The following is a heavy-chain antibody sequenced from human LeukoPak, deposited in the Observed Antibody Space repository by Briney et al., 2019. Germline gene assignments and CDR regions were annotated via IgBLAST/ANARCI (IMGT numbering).Heavy chain of an antibody. CDR2: INAGNGNT. CDR1: GYTFTSYA. J-gene: IGHJ4*02. CDR3: ARGSYCSGGSCYPYYFDY. D-gene: IGHD2-15*01. V-gene: IGHV1-3*03. Sequence: ASVKVSCKASGYTFTSYAMHWVRQAPGQRLEWMGWINAGNGNTKYSQEFQGRVTITRDTSASTAYMELSSLRSEDMAVYYCARGSYCSGGSCYPYYFDYWGQGTLVTVSS.